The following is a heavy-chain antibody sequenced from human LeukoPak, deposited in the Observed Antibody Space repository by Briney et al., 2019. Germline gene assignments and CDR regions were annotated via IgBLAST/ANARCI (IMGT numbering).Heavy chain of an antibody. CDR3: ARGGLPRENWFDP. Sequence: SETPSLTCTVSDGSISTYYWSWIRQPAGKGLEWIGRIYTTGSTNYNPSLKSRVTMSVDTSKNQFSLKLTSVTAADTAVYYCARGGLPRENWFDPWGQGTLVTVSS. CDR2: IYTTGST. D-gene: IGHD3/OR15-3a*01. CDR1: DGSISTYY. J-gene: IGHJ5*02. V-gene: IGHV4-4*07.